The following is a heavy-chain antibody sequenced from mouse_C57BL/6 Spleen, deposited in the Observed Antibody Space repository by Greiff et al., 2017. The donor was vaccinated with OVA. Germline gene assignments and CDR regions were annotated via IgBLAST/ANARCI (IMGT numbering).Heavy chain of an antibody. CDR1: GYAFTNYL. CDR3: ARCYGSPYYFDY. J-gene: IGHJ2*01. CDR2: INPGSGGT. D-gene: IGHD1-1*01. V-gene: IGHV1-54*01. Sequence: VQLQQSGAELVRPGTSVTVSCKASGYAFTNYLIEWVKQRPGQGLEWIGVINPGSGGTNYNEKFKGKATLTADKSSSTASMQLSSLTSEDSAVYFCARCYGSPYYFDYWGQGTTLTVSS.